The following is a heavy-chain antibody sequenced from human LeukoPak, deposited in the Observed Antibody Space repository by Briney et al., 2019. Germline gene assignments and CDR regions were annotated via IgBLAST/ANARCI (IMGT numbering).Heavy chain of an antibody. Sequence: ASVKVSCKASGYTFTNYYMHWVRQAPGQGLEWMGIINPSGGGTSYAQKFQGRLTMPRDTSTTTVYMELSSLRSEDTAMYYCAREIGPRQLHLWGSAFDYWGQGTLVTVSS. V-gene: IGHV1-46*01. CDR1: GYTFTNYY. J-gene: IGHJ4*02. D-gene: IGHD5-18*01. CDR3: AREIGPRQLHLWGSAFDY. CDR2: INPSGGGT.